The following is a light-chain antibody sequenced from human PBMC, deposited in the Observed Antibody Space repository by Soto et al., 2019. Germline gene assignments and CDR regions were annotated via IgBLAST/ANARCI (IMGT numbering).Light chain of an antibody. J-gene: IGKJ4*01. CDR1: QRVLYSSNNKNY. CDR3: QQYYSTPLT. V-gene: IGKV4-1*01. CDR2: WAS. Sequence: DIVMTQSPDSLAVSLGERATINCKSSQRVLYSSNNKNYLACYQQKPGQPPKLLIYWASTRESGVPDRFSGSGSGTDFTLTISSLQAEDVAVYYCQQYYSTPLTFCGGTKVEIK.